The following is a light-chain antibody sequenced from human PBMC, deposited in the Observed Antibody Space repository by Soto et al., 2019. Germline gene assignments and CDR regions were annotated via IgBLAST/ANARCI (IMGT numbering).Light chain of an antibody. CDR1: QGIRND. J-gene: IGKJ1*01. V-gene: IGKV1-6*01. Sequence: AIQMTQSPSSLSASLGDRVTITCRASQGIRNDLGWYQQKPGKAPKLLIYAASSLQSRVPSRFSGSGSGTDFTLTISSLQPEDFATYYCLQDYNYPRTFGQGTKVDIK. CDR2: AAS. CDR3: LQDYNYPRT.